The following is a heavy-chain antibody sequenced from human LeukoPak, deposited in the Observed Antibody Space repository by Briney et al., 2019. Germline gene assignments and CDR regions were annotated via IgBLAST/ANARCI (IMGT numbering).Heavy chain of an antibody. Sequence: GASVKVSCKTSGYTFTDYYLHWVRQAPGQGPEWMGWITPNSGATKSAHRFQGRVTMTRDTSTSTAYMELDRLNSDDTAVYYCSRGTLEMPGIDYWGQGTLVTVSS. CDR1: GYTFTDYY. D-gene: IGHD1-1*01. CDR2: ITPNSGAT. J-gene: IGHJ4*02. V-gene: IGHV1-2*02. CDR3: SRGTLEMPGIDY.